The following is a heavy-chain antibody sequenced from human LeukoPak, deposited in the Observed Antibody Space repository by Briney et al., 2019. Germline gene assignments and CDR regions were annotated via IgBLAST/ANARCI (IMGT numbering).Heavy chain of an antibody. CDR1: GGSFSGYY. J-gene: IGHJ4*02. CDR3: AGGANPYSSSRWFFDY. D-gene: IGHD6-13*01. Sequence: PSETLSLTCAVYGGSFSGYYWSWLRQPPGKGLEWIGEINHSGSTNYYPSLKRRVTITVDTTKNQLSLKPSSVTGADTAVYYCAGGANPYSSSRWFFDYWGQGTLVTVSS. V-gene: IGHV4-34*01. CDR2: INHSGST.